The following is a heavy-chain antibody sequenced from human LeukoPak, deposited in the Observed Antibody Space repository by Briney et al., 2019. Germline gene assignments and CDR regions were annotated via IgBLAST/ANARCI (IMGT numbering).Heavy chain of an antibody. V-gene: IGHV4-59*01. CDR2: IYYSGST. D-gene: IGHD6-19*01. CDR1: GGSISSYY. CDR3: ARGHLRGSSGEDYYYYGMDV. Sequence: PSETPSLTCTVSGGSISSYYWSWIRQPPGKGLEWIGYIYYSGSTNYNPSLKSRVTISVDTSKNQFSLKLSSVTAADTAVYYCARGHLRGSSGEDYYYYGMDVWGQGTTVTVSS. J-gene: IGHJ6*02.